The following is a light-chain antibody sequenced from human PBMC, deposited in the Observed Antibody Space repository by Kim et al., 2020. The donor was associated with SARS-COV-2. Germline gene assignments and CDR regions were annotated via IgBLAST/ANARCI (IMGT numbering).Light chain of an antibody. Sequence: SVSPGQTASITCSGRKLGDKYAYWYQKKPGQSPVLVIYQHTKRPSGISQRFSGSSSGNTATLTISRAQTMDEADYYCQAWDSSTAVFGGGTKLTVL. CDR1: KLGDKY. CDR3: QAWDSSTAV. J-gene: IGLJ3*02. V-gene: IGLV3-1*01. CDR2: QHT.